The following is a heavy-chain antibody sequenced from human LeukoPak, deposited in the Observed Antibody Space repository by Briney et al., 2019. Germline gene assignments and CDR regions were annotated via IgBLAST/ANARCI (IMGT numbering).Heavy chain of an antibody. CDR2: IYYSGST. CDR1: GGSISSYY. J-gene: IGHJ4*02. CDR3: ARDSPEKIWFGELFPAIGD. Sequence: SETLSLTCTVSGGSISSYYWSWIRQPPGKGLEWIGYIYYSGSTNYNPSLKSRVTISVDTSKNQFSLKLSSVTAADTAVYYCARDSPEKIWFGELFPAIGDWGQGTLVTVSS. V-gene: IGHV4-59*12. D-gene: IGHD3-10*01.